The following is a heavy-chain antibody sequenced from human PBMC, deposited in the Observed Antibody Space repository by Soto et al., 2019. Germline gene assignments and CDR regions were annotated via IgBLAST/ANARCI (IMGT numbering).Heavy chain of an antibody. CDR2: ISYDGSQK. CDR1: GFTFSSYT. J-gene: IGHJ2*01. V-gene: IGHV3-30*04. Sequence: QVQLVESGGSVVQPGRSLRLSCAASGFTFSSYTLHWVRQAPGKGLEWVALISYDGSQKNYVDSVKGRFTISRDNSKNTLNLQMNSLRADDTAMYFCVRGIPSQYSSTWLYWHFDLWGPGTLVTVSS. D-gene: IGHD6-13*01. CDR3: VRGIPSQYSSTWLYWHFDL.